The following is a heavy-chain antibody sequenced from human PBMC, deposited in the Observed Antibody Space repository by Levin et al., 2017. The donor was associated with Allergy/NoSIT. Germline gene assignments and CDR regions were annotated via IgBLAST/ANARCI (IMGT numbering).Heavy chain of an antibody. CDR1: GGSISSSNW. V-gene: IGHV4-4*02. CDR2: IYHSGST. CDR3: ARDVATGTMVTRAIGEIIYYYYYYMDV. J-gene: IGHJ6*03. Sequence: SETLSLTCAVSGGSISSSNWWSWVRQPPGKGLEWIGEIYHSGSTNYNPSLKSRVTISVDKSKNQFSLKLSSVTAADTAVYYCARDVATGTMVTRAIGEIIYYYYYYMDVWGKGTTVTVSS. D-gene: IGHD5-18*01.